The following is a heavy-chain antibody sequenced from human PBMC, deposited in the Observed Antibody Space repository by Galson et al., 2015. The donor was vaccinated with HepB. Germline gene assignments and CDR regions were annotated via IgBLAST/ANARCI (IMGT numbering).Heavy chain of an antibody. CDR1: GFTFNNYA. V-gene: IGHV3-23*01. Sequence: SLRLSCAASGFTFNNYAMSWVRQTAGKGLEWVAALSISGDDAYYAGSVKGRFTISRDNSKNTVDLQLNSLRIEDTAVYYCAKGRSRDTGLRLEFDCWGQGTLVTVSS. CDR3: AKGRSRDTGLRLEFDC. D-gene: IGHD4-17*01. J-gene: IGHJ4*02. CDR2: LSISGDDA.